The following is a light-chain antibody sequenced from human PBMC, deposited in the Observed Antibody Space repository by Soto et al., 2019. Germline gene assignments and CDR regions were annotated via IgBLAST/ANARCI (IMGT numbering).Light chain of an antibody. CDR3: SSYSSSSTV. CDR2: DVS. J-gene: IGLJ1*01. Sequence: QSVLTQPASVSGSPGQSITISCTGTSSDVGGYNYVSWYQQHPGKAPKLMIYDVSNRPSGVSNRFSGSKSGNTASLTISGLQAEDEADYYCSSYSSSSTVFGTGSMVTV. V-gene: IGLV2-14*01. CDR1: SSDVGGYNY.